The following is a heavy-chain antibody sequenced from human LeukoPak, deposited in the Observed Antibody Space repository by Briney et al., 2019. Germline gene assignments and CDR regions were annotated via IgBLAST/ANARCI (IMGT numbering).Heavy chain of an antibody. Sequence: GGSLRLSCAASGFTFSFYGMHWVRQAPGKGLEWVAVISYDGSNKHYAGSVKGRFTISRDNSKNTLYLQMSSLRAEDTAVYYCARAGPPAFDPWGQGTLVTVSS. V-gene: IGHV3-30*03. CDR3: ARAGPPAFDP. J-gene: IGHJ5*02. CDR2: ISYDGSNK. CDR1: GFTFSFYG.